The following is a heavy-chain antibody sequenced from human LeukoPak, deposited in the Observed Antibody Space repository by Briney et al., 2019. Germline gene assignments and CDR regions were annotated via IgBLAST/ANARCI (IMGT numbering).Heavy chain of an antibody. CDR3: ARDWSDLYGSGRPIDY. Sequence: PGGSLRLSCAASGFSFSSYWMSWVRQAPGKGLEWVANIKEDGSQKYYVDSVKGRFTISRDNAKNSLYLQMNSLRAEDTAVYYCARDWSDLYGSGRPIDYWGQGTLVTVSS. V-gene: IGHV3-7*01. D-gene: IGHD3-10*01. CDR1: GFSFSSYW. CDR2: IKEDGSQK. J-gene: IGHJ4*02.